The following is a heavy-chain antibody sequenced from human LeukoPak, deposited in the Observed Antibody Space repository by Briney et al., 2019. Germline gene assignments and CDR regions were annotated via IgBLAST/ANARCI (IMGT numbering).Heavy chain of an antibody. D-gene: IGHD4-17*01. CDR3: AREETIVTTGPILGY. J-gene: IGHJ4*02. CDR2: IWYDGSNR. V-gene: IGHV3-33*01. Sequence: GGSLRLSCAAYGFTFSINGMHWVRQAPGKGLEWVAVIWYDGSNRYHADSVKGRFTISRDNSKNTLYLQMNSLRAEDTAVYYCAREETIVTTGPILGYWGQGTRVTVSS. CDR1: GFTFSING.